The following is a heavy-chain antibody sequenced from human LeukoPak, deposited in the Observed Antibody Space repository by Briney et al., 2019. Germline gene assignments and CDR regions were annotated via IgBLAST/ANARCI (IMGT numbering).Heavy chain of an antibody. J-gene: IGHJ5*02. CDR3: AKAHGYSSGWYLNPPHAWFDP. V-gene: IGHV3-30-3*01. CDR2: ISYDGSNK. Sequence: GGSLRLSCAASGFTFSSYAMHWVRQAPGKGLEWVAVISYDGSNKYYADSVKGRFTISRDNSKNTLYLQMNSLRAEDTAVYYCAKAHGYSSGWYLNPPHAWFDPWGQGTLVTVSS. CDR1: GFTFSSYA. D-gene: IGHD6-19*01.